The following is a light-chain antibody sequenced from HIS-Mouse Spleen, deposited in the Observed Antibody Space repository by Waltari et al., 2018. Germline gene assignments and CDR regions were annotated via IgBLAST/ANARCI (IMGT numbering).Light chain of an antibody. CDR3: QVWDSSSDHPYV. CDR1: NLGSKS. CDR2: DDS. J-gene: IGLJ1*01. V-gene: IGLV3-21*03. Sequence: SYVLTQPPSVSVAPGKTARITCGGNNLGSKSVHWYQQKPGQAPVLVGYDDSDRPSGVPERFSGSNSGNTATLTISRVEAGDEADYYCQVWDSSSDHPYVFGTGTKVTVL.